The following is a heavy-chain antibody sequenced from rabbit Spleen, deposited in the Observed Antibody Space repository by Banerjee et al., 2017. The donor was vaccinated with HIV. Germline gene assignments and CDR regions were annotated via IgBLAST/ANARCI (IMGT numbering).Heavy chain of an antibody. CDR1: GFSFSSGGY. CDR2: IDPVFGIT. CDR3: ARDVAGVSYFAL. Sequence: QLVESGGGLVRPEGSLKLSCTAYGFSFSSGGYMCWVRQAPGKGLERLGYIDPVFGITSNANWVNGRFSISRENAQNTVFLQTTRLTAADTATYFCARDVAGVSYFALWGAGTLVTV. D-gene: IGHD8-1*01. J-gene: IGHJ4*01. V-gene: IGHV1S7*01.